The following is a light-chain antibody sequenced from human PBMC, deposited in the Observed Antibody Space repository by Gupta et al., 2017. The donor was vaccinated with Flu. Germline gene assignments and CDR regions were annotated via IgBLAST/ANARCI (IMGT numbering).Light chain of an antibody. CDR2: AAT. J-gene: IGKJ1*01. CDR3: QQGDCTPRM. CDR1: QSINIY. V-gene: IGKV1-39*01. Sequence: TRMTQSPSSLSASVVYRVTITCRASQSINIYLNWYQQKPGKAPNLLIYAATSLESGVPSRFSGSGSGTDFTLTISRLQPEDFATYYCQQGDCTPRMFGQGTKVEIK.